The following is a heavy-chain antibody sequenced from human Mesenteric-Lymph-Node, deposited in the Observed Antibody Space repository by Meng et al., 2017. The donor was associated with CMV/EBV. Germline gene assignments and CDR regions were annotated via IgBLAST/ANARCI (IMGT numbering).Heavy chain of an antibody. CDR1: EITFNNYA. D-gene: IGHD1-7*01. J-gene: IGHJ4*02. Sequence: GGPLRLSCTASEITFNNYAMNWVRQAPGKGLEWVSTITASGGSTYYADSVKGRFTISRDNSKNTLYLQMNSLRAEDTAIYYCAEDDNWNYASFFDYWGQGTLVTVSS. V-gene: IGHV3-23*01. CDR2: ITASGGST. CDR3: AEDDNWNYASFFDY.